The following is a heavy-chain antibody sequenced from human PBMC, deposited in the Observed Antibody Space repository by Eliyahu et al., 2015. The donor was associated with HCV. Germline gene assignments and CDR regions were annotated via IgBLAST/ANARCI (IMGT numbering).Heavy chain of an antibody. Sequence: EVQLVESGGGLVQPGGSLRLSCAASGFTFSRYTMHWVRQAPGKGLEYVSGITNNGGSTYYADSVKGRFTISRDNSKKTLYFQMGSLRAEDMAVYYCASSYDLLTGYPFDYWGQGTLVTRLL. V-gene: IGHV3-64*07. CDR2: ITNNGGST. CDR1: GFTFSRYT. D-gene: IGHD3-9*01. CDR3: ASSYDLLTGYPFDY. J-gene: IGHJ4*02.